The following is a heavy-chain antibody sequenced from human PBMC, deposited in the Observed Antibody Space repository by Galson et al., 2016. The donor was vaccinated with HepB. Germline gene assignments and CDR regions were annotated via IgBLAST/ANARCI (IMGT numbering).Heavy chain of an antibody. V-gene: IGHV4-61*03. CDR1: GGSISSTTYY. J-gene: IGHJ4*02. Sequence: SETLSLTCSVSGGSISSTTYYWVWIRQSPGRGLEWIGSISYRGRINYNPSLKSRITLSLDTSKSRVSLNLTSVTAADSAVYYCAREDTSGWRLDNWGQGTLVAVSS. CDR3: AREDTSGWRLDN. D-gene: IGHD6-19*01. CDR2: ISYRGRI.